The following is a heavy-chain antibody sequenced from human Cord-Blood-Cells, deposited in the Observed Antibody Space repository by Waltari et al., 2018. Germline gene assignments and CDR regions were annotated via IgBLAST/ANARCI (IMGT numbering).Heavy chain of an antibody. CDR3: ARWDRLVGAFDY. CDR1: GGSISSYY. Sequence: QVQLQESGPGLEKPSETLSLTCTVSGGSISSYYWSWIRQPPGKGLEWIGYIYYSGSTNYNPSLKSRVTISVDTSKNQFSLKLSSVTAADTAVYYCARWDRLVGAFDYWGQGTLVTVSS. V-gene: IGHV4-59*08. D-gene: IGHD1-26*01. J-gene: IGHJ4*02. CDR2: IYYSGST.